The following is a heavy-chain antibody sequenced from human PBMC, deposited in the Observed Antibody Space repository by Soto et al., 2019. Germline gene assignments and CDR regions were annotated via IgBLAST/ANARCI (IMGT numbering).Heavy chain of an antibody. CDR3: ARARRYCDSSGYYDS. CDR1: GDSVSSNSPG. J-gene: IGHJ5*01. V-gene: IGHV6-1*01. CDR2: TYYSSKWCN. Sequence: SGALSLTCANPGDSVSSNSPGWNWTRQSAWREGEWRGRTYYSSKWCNDYAVSVKSRITINPDTSKNQLSLQLSSVTPEDTAVYYCARARRYCDSSGYYDSWGQGILVTVSS. D-gene: IGHD3-22*01.